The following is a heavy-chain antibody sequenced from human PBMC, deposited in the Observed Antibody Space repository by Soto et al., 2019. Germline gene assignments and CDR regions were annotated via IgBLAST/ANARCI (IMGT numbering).Heavy chain of an antibody. CDR2: IIPMLGRT. V-gene: IGHV1-69*08. CDR3: ARVGCLSSNCYAGWFDS. J-gene: IGHJ5*01. D-gene: IGHD2-2*01. CDR1: GDTFSSHS. Sequence: QVQLVQSGTEVRKPGSSVKVSCKASGDTFSSHSITWVRQAPGQGLEWMGRIIPMLGRTNYARKFQGRVTISADKSTSTAYMEVTSLTSDDTAVYYCARVGCLSSNCYAGWFDSWGQGTLVTVSS.